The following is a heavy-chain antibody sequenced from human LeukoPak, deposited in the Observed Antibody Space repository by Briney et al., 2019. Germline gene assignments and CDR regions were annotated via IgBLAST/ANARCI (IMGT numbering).Heavy chain of an antibody. J-gene: IGHJ4*02. D-gene: IGHD3-22*01. CDR1: GFTFKNHS. V-gene: IGHV3-48*01. Sequence: PGKSLRLSCEASGFTFKNHSMNWVRQAPGRGLEWVSFISSSGGTIYYADSVKGRFTISRDNVNNSLHLLMNSLSADDTAVYHCARDSSGYRRFDFWGQGTLVTVSS. CDR3: ARDSSGYRRFDF. CDR2: ISSSGGTI.